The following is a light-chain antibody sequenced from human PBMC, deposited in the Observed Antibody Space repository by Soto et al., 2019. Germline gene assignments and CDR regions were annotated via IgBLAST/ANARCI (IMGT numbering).Light chain of an antibody. J-gene: IGKJ4*01. CDR3: QQYNDWPLA. CDR2: GAS. V-gene: IGKV3-15*01. CDR1: QSVTSN. Sequence: IVMTQSPSTLSGSPGERATLSCRASQSVTSNLAWYQQKPGQAPRLLIYGASTRATGIPARFSGSGSGTEFTLTISSLQSEDSAVYYCQQYNDWPLAFGGGTKVDI.